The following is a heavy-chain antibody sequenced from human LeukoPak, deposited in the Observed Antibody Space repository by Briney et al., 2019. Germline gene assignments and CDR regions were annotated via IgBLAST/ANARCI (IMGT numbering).Heavy chain of an antibody. D-gene: IGHD2-15*01. CDR3: ARGRYCSGGSCRNWFDP. CDR2: INPNSGGT. J-gene: IGHJ5*02. V-gene: IGHV1-2*02. Sequence: ASVKVSCKASGYTFTSYAMNWVRQAPGQGLEWMGWINPNSGGTNYAQKFQGRVTMTRDTSISTAYMELSRLRSDDTAVYYCARGRYCSGGSCRNWFDPWGQGTLVTVSS. CDR1: GYTFTSYA.